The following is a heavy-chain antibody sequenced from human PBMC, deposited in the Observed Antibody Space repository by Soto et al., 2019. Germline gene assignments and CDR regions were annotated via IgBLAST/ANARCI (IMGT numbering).Heavy chain of an antibody. CDR2: IIPILGIA. J-gene: IGHJ5*02. Sequence: QVQLVHSGAEVKKPGSSVKVSCRASGGTLSTYTISWVRQAPGQGLEWMGRIIPILGIATYAQKCQGRFTITADKSTSTAYMELSSLRSEDTAGYYCAREASGFDPWGQGTLVTVSS. CDR1: GGTLSTYT. CDR3: AREASGFDP. V-gene: IGHV1-69*04. D-gene: IGHD3-10*01.